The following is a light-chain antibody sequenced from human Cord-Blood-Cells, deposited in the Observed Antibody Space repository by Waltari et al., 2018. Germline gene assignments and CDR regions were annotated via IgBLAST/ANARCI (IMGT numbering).Light chain of an antibody. Sequence: DIQMTQSPSSLSASVGDRVTITCRASQSISSYFNWYQQKPGNAPKLLISAASSLQSGVPSRFSGSGSGTDFTLTISSLQPEDCATYYCQQRYSTPWTFGQGTKVEIK. J-gene: IGKJ1*01. CDR3: QQRYSTPWT. CDR1: QSISSY. CDR2: AAS. V-gene: IGKV1-39*01.